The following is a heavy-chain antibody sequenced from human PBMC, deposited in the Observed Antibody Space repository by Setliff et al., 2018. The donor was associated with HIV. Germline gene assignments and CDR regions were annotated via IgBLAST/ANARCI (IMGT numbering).Heavy chain of an antibody. CDR3: AKSSPSIGYISDH. Sequence: KTSETLSLTCSVSGASISSYYWSWIRQPPGKGLEWIGYISPTGNTNYNPSLKSRVTISTDTSKNQFSLNVRSVTAADTAVYFCAKSSPSIGYISDHWGQGTLVTVS. CDR1: GASISSYY. J-gene: IGHJ4*02. D-gene: IGHD5-12*01. CDR2: ISPTGNT. V-gene: IGHV4-59*03.